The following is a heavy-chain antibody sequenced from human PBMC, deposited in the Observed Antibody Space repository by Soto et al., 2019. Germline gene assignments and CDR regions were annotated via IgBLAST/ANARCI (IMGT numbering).Heavy chain of an antibody. Sequence: VQLVQSGAEVKKPGASVKVSCKASGYTFTNYGITWVRQAPGQGLEWMGWLRTYKKDTDYAQKLQGRVTMTTDTATSTTNMELRSMGSDDTAVYYCARSDSGIYRDGGQGTLVIVSS. CDR2: LRTYKKDT. CDR3: ARSDSGIYRD. V-gene: IGHV1-18*01. J-gene: IGHJ4*02. CDR1: GYTFTNYG. D-gene: IGHD1-26*01.